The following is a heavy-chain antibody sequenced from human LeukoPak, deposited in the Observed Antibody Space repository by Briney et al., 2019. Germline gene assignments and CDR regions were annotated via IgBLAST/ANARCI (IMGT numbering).Heavy chain of an antibody. J-gene: IGHJ6*03. CDR2: INHSGST. CDR1: GGSFTDYY. Sequence: PSETLSLTCAVSGGSFTDYYWSWIRQPPGKGLEWIGEINHSGSTNYNPSLKSRVTISVDTSKNQFSLKLSSVTAADTAMYYCARREPHGDYGGKIRYYYYMDVWGNGTTITISS. D-gene: IGHD4-23*01. V-gene: IGHV4-34*01. CDR3: ARREPHGDYGGKIRYYYYMDV.